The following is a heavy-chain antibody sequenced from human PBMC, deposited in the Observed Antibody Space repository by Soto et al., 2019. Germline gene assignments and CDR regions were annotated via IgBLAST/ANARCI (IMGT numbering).Heavy chain of an antibody. D-gene: IGHD2-8*01. CDR3: AKAMSMLVLGYFDY. Sequence: QVQLVESGGGVVQPGRSLRLSCSGSGFTFSNYGMHWVRQAPGKGLEWVALISYDGSNQYYADSVKGRFIISRDNSKNTLYLQMNSLRAEDTAVYYCAKAMSMLVLGYFDYWGQGTLVTVSS. CDR2: ISYDGSNQ. V-gene: IGHV3-30*18. CDR1: GFTFSNYG. J-gene: IGHJ4*02.